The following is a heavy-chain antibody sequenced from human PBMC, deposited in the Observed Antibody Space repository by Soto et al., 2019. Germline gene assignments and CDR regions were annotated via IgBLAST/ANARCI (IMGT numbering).Heavy chain of an antibody. V-gene: IGHV1-18*01. Sequence: ASVKVSCKASGYTFTSYGISWVRQAPGQGLEWMGWISAYNGNTNYAQKLQGRVTMTTDTSTSTAYMELRSLRSDDTAVYYCARDGSGWGYYYYGMDVWGQGTLVTVSS. CDR3: ARDGSGWGYYYYGMDV. CDR2: ISAYNGNT. D-gene: IGHD6-19*01. J-gene: IGHJ6*02. CDR1: GYTFTSYG.